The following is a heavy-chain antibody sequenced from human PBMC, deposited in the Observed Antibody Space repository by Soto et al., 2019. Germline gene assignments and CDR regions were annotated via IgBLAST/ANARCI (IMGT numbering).Heavy chain of an antibody. Sequence: EVQLLGSGGGLVQPGGSLTLSGLPPGFSLSPYGINWVRQAPGMGLEWLANINPDGSVGTYVDSVKGRFTTSRDNAKNSLYLQMNSLRADDTAVYFGAGWGGHDYNYWGQGILVTVSS. J-gene: IGHJ4*02. CDR3: AGWGGHDYNY. CDR2: INPDGSVG. V-gene: IGHV3-7*03. D-gene: IGHD3-16*01. CDR1: GFSLSPYG.